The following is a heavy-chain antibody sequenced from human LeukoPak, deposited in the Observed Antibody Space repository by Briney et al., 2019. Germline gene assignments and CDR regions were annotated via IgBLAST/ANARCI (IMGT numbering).Heavy chain of an antibody. V-gene: IGHV4-59*01. D-gene: IGHD3-10*01. CDR3: ARNSLGDDYATGWFYYYMDV. Sequence: SETLSLTCTVSGGSISTYYWSWIRQPPGKGLEWIGSMFHSGRPNYNPSLRRRVTISVDTSKNQFSLKLSSVTATDTGVYYCARNSLGDDYATGWFYYYMDVRGKGTTVTVSS. CDR2: MFHSGRP. CDR1: GGSISTYY. J-gene: IGHJ6*03.